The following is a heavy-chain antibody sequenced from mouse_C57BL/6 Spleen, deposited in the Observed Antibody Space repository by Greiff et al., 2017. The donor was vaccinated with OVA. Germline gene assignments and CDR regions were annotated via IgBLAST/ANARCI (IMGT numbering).Heavy chain of an antibody. D-gene: IGHD2-5*01. J-gene: IGHJ3*01. CDR1: GFTFSSYT. CDR3: ARQTYYSNYAWFAY. V-gene: IGHV5-9*01. CDR2: ISGGGGNT. Sequence: EVKLVESGGGLVKPGGSLKLSCAASGFTFSSYTMSWVRQTPEKRLEWVATISGGGGNTYYPDSVKGRFTISRDNAKNTLYLQMSSLRSEDTALYYCARQTYYSNYAWFAYWGQGTLVTVSA.